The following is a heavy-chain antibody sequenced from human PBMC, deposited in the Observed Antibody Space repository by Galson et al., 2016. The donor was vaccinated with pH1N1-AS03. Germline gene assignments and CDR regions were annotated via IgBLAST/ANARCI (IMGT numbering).Heavy chain of an antibody. CDR3: ARDPNVFATHGLDY. D-gene: IGHD3-16*01. V-gene: IGHV3-48*01. Sequence: SLRLSCAASGFRFGLYAMNWVRQAPGKGLEWVSYISSSSTVIYYGDSVKGRFTVSRDNDRDSLYLQMNSLRAEDTAVYYCARDPNVFATHGLDYWGQGTLVTVSS. J-gene: IGHJ4*02. CDR2: ISSSSTVI. CDR1: GFRFGLYA.